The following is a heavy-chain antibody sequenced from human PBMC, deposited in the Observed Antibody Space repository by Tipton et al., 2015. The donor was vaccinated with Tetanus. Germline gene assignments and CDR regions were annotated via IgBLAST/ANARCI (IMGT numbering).Heavy chain of an antibody. J-gene: IGHJ4*02. CDR2: ISSGGGVT. D-gene: IGHD3-10*01. CDR1: EFTFKNYS. V-gene: IGHV3-64D*08. CDR3: VKDSPMVRGIVKRGVFDL. Sequence: SLRLSCSASEFTFKNYSFHWVRQAPGKGLEYLAAISSGGGVTYVSDSVKGRFTISRDNSKNTLYLQMSSLRPDDSAVYHCVKDSPMVRGIVKRGVFDLWGQGTLVTVSS.